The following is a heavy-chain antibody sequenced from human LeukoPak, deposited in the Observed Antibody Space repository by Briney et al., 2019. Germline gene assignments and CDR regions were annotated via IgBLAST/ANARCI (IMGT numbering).Heavy chain of an antibody. J-gene: IGHJ6*04. CDR1: GFTFSAYD. CDR2: ISRDSAFV. D-gene: IGHD6-6*01. V-gene: IGHV3-21*01. Sequence: AGGSLRLSCAASGFTFSAYDMNWVRQAPGKGLEWVSYISRDSAFVYYADSVKGRLTISRDNAKNSLNLQMESLRGEDTAVYYCARDDASTARASGMDVWGIGTTVTVSS. CDR3: ARDDASTARASGMDV.